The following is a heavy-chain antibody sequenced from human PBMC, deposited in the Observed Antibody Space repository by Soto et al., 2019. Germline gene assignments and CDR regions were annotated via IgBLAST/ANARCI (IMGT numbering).Heavy chain of an antibody. CDR1: GGSITSGGYY. CDR3: ARHNYDISGYYQYYYGMDV. V-gene: IGHV4-31*03. Sequence: KSSETLSLTCTVSGGSITSGGYYWRWIRQHPGKGLEWIGYIYYSGFTYYNPSLKSRVTISVDTSKNQFSLNLNSVTASDTAVYYCARHNYDISGYYQYYYGMDVWGQGTTVTVSS. CDR2: IYYSGFT. D-gene: IGHD3-22*01. J-gene: IGHJ6*02.